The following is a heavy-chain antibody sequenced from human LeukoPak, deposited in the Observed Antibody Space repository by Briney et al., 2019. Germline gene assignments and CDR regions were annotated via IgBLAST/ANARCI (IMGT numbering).Heavy chain of an antibody. V-gene: IGHV1-18*01. CDR1: GYSFVSYG. Sequence: ASVKVPCKASGYSFVSYGINWVRQAPGQGLEWMGWISAYNGKTDVAQKLRGRVTMTTDTSTSTAYMELRGLRSDDTAVYYCMRDFRGINNWNDRLDYWGQGTLLTVSS. CDR3: MRDFRGINNWNDRLDY. CDR2: ISAYNGKT. D-gene: IGHD1-20*01. J-gene: IGHJ4*02.